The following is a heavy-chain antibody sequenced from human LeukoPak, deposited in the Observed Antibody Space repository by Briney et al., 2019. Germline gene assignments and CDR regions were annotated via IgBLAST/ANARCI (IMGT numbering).Heavy chain of an antibody. CDR1: GGTFSSYA. V-gene: IGHV1-69*01. Sequence: SVKVSCKASGGTFSSYAISWVRQAPGQGLEWMGGIIPIFGTANYAQKFHGRVTITADESTSTAYMELSSLRSEDTAVYYCARGILWSHAFDIWGQGTMVTVSS. D-gene: IGHD2-8*02. CDR2: IIPIFGTA. CDR3: ARGILWSHAFDI. J-gene: IGHJ3*02.